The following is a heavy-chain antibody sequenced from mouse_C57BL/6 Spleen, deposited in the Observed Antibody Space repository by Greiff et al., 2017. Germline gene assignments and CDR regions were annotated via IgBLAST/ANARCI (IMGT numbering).Heavy chain of an antibody. CDR3: ARGYDEEAMDY. V-gene: IGHV1-22*01. Sequence: VQLKESGPELVKPGASVKMSCKASGYTFTDYNMHWVKQSHGKSLEWIGYINPNNGGTSYNQKFKGKATLTVNKSSSTAYMELRSLTSEDSAVYYCARGYDEEAMDYWGQGTSVTVSS. CDR2: INPNNGGT. J-gene: IGHJ4*01. D-gene: IGHD2-2*01. CDR1: GYTFTDYN.